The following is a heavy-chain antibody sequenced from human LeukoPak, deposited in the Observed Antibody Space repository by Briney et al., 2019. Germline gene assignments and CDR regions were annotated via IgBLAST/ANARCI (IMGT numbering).Heavy chain of an antibody. D-gene: IGHD2-2*01. CDR1: GFTFSSYW. J-gene: IGHJ4*02. V-gene: IGHV3-74*01. CDR3: ARARRDIVVLFDY. CDR2: INSDGSST. Sequence: GGSLRLSCAASGFTFSSYWMHWVRQAPGKGLVWVSRINSDGSSTSYADSVKGRFTISRDNAKNTLYLQMNSLRAEDTAVYYCARARRDIVVLFDYWGQGTLVTVSS.